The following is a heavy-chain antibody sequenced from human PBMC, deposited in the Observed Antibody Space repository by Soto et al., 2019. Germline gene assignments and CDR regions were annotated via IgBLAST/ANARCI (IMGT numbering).Heavy chain of an antibody. CDR1: GYFFSGKD. V-gene: IGHV1-8*01. CDR3: ARVRRGVAVGGQHYTFYMDV. D-gene: IGHD3-10*01. CDR2: MNPRSGDT. Sequence: QVHLVQSGAEVRKPGASVTISCKASGYFFSGKDISWLRQAPGQGLEWLGWMNPRSGDTGYAQKFPGTVVMTSNIYMSLTDSAARSLTSDDAALYYCARVRRGVAVGGQHYTFYMDVWGSGTAVTVPS. J-gene: IGHJ6*03.